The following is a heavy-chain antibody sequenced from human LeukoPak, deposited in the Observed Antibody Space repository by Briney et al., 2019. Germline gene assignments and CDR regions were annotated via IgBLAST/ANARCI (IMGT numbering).Heavy chain of an antibody. CDR2: ISGSGGST. CDR1: GFTFSSYA. D-gene: IGHD6-19*01. J-gene: IGHJ3*02. Sequence: PGGSLRLCCAAAGFTFSSYAMSWVRQAPGKGQEWVSAISGSGGSTYYADSVKGRFTISRDNSKNTLYLQMNSLRAEDTAVYYCAKDPPYSSGAFDIWGQGTMVTVSS. V-gene: IGHV3-23*01. CDR3: AKDPPYSSGAFDI.